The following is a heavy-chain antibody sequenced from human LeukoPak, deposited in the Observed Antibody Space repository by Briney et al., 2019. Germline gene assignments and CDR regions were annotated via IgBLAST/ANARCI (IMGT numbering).Heavy chain of an antibody. CDR1: GDSISYHNYY. J-gene: IGHJ3*01. Sequence: NTSDTLSLTCAVSGDSISYHNYYWDWIRQPPVKGLEWIGTVYYTGNTYYNPSLKSRVAISVDTSKNQFSLQLTSMTAADTAVYYCARLRAMAGHRGGFDFWGRGTMVTVSS. D-gene: IGHD6-19*01. CDR2: VYYTGNT. V-gene: IGHV4-39*01. CDR3: ARLRAMAGHRGGFDF.